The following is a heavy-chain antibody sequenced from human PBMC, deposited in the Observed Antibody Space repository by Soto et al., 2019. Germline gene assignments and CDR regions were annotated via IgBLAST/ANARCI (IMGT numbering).Heavy chain of an antibody. CDR1: GYSFTSYW. Sequence: GASLKISCKGSGYSFTSYWIGWVRQMPGKGLEWMGIIYPGDSDTRYSPSFQGQVTISADKSISTAYLQWSSLKASDTAMYYCATPTYYYDSSGRETTSEYFQHWGQGTLVTVYS. CDR2: IYPGDSDT. V-gene: IGHV5-51*01. D-gene: IGHD3-22*01. CDR3: ATPTYYYDSSGRETTSEYFQH. J-gene: IGHJ1*01.